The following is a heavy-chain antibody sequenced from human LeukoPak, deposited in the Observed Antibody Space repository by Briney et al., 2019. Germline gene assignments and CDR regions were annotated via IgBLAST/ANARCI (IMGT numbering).Heavy chain of an antibody. CDR1: GYSFAVYG. V-gene: IGHV1-18*01. CDR3: ARAAPRDCTNGICWVDY. Sequence: GASLKVSCKASGYSFAVYGFTWVRQAPGQGLEWMGWINANNGNTNHAQRLQGRVTMTIDTSTNTAYMELRSLRSDDTAVYYCARAAPRDCTNGICWVDYWGQGTLVTVSS. CDR2: INANNGNT. J-gene: IGHJ4*02. D-gene: IGHD2-8*01.